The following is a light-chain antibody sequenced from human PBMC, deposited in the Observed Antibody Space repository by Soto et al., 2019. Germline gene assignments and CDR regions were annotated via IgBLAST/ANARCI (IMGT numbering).Light chain of an antibody. CDR2: AAS. CDR1: QSISTY. Sequence: DIQMTQSPSSLSASVGDRVTITCRASQSISTYLNWYQQKPGKAPEVLISAASTLQSGVPSRFSGSGSRTDFILTIGNLQTEDFATYYCQQTFSPLWTFGQGTRVGI. J-gene: IGKJ1*01. CDR3: QQTFSPLWT. V-gene: IGKV1-39*01.